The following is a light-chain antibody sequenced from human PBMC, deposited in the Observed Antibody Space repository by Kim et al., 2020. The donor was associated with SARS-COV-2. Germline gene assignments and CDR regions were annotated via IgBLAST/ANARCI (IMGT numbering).Light chain of an antibody. Sequence: LSPGERATLACRAGQSVSTYLAWYQQKPGQSPRLLIYGAFNRAPGIPDRFSGSESGTDFTLTISGLEPEDFAVYYCQQYHTSPYNFGPGTKLEI. J-gene: IGKJ2*01. CDR1: QSVSTY. V-gene: IGKV3-20*01. CDR3: QQYHTSPYN. CDR2: GAF.